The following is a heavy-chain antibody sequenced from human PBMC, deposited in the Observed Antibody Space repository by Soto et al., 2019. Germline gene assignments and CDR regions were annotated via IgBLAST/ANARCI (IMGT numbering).Heavy chain of an antibody. CDR1: GFTFSSYA. V-gene: IGHV3-23*01. D-gene: IGHD3-10*01. Sequence: EVQLLESGGGLVQPGGSLRLSCAASGFTFSSYAMSWVRQAPGKGLEWVSAISGSGGSTYYADSVKGRFIISRDNSKNTLYLQMNSLRAEDTAVYYCAKDPFITMVRGVFDYWGQGTLVTVSS. CDR3: AKDPFITMVRGVFDY. J-gene: IGHJ4*02. CDR2: ISGSGGST.